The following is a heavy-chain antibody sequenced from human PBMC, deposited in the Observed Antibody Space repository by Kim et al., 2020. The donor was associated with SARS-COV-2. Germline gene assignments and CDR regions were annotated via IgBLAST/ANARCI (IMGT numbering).Heavy chain of an antibody. CDR2: ISAYNGNT. V-gene: IGHV1-18*01. J-gene: IGHJ5*02. D-gene: IGHD3-22*01. CDR3: ARVAGGAYYYDSSGYPDRRPPDDP. CDR1: GYTFTSYG. Sequence: ASVKVSCKASGYTFTSYGISWVRQAPGQGLEWMGLISAYNGNTNYAQKLQGRVTMTTDTSTSTAYMELRSLRSDDTAVYYCARVAGGAYYYDSSGYPDRRPPDDPWGQGTLVTVSS.